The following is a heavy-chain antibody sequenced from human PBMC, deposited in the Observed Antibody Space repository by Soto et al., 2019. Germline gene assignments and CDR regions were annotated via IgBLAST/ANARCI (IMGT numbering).Heavy chain of an antibody. CDR2: INPNSGGT. Sequence: ASVKVSCKASGYTFTGYYMHWVRQAPGQGLEWMGWINPNSGGTNYAQKFQGWVTMTRDTSISTAYMELSSLRSEDTAVYYCARGRSRDYSNYYYYGMDVWGQGTTVTVSS. CDR1: GYTFTGYY. D-gene: IGHD4-4*01. CDR3: ARGRSRDYSNYYYYGMDV. V-gene: IGHV1-2*04. J-gene: IGHJ6*02.